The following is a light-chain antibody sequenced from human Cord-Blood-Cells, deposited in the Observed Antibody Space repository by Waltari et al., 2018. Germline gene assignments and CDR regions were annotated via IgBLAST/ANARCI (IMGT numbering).Light chain of an antibody. CDR2: GAS. CDR1: QSVSSN. J-gene: IGKJ4*01. Sequence: IVMTQSPATLSVSPGETATPSCRASQSVSSNLAWYQQKPGQAPRLLIYGASTRATGIPARFSGSGSGTEFTLTISSLQSEDFAVYYCQQYNNWPLTFGGGNKVEIQ. CDR3: QQYNNWPLT. V-gene: IGKV3-15*01.